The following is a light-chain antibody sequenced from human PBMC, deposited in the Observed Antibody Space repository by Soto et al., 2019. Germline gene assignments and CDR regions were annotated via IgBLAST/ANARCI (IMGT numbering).Light chain of an antibody. CDR2: GAS. Sequence: IRMTQSPSSLSASIGDRVTFTCRASHRLNTYLAWYQQKPGKAPKLLIYGASTLQSGVPSRFSGSGSGTDFTLLISSLQSEDFATYYCQQYFSYPYTFGQGTRLEIK. V-gene: IGKV1-8*01. CDR1: HRLNTY. CDR3: QQYFSYPYT. J-gene: IGKJ2*01.